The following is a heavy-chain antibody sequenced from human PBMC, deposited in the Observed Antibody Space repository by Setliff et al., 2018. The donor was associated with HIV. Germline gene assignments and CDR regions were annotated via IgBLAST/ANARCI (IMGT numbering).Heavy chain of an antibody. D-gene: IGHD5-18*01. V-gene: IGHV4-59*04. Sequence: SETLSLTCTVSGGSISTHYWSWIRQPPGKGLEWIGSIHQSGSTYYNSSLKSRVTMSVDTSKNTLFLQMNSLTTDDTAVYYCCTGPLNTYGWDYWGQGTVVTVSS. J-gene: IGHJ4*02. CDR3: CTGPLNTYGWDY. CDR1: GGSISTHY. CDR2: IHQSGST.